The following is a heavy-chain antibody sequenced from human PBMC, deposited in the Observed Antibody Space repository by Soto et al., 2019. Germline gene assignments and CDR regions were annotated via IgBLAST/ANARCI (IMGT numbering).Heavy chain of an antibody. V-gene: IGHV3-30*18. J-gene: IGHJ4*02. D-gene: IGHD6-13*01. CDR3: AKGHSRRLTLFDY. CDR2: ISYDGSNK. CDR1: GFTFN. Sequence: QVQLVESGGGVVQPGRSLRLSCAASGFTFNNWVRQAPGKGLEWVAVISYDGSNKYYADSVKGRFTISRDNSKNTLYLEMNNLRAGDTAVYYCAKGHSRRLTLFDYWGQGTLVTVSS.